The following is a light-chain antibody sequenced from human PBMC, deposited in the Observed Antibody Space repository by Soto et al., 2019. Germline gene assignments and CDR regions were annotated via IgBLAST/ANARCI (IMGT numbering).Light chain of an antibody. CDR2: AAS. V-gene: IGKV1-9*01. CDR1: QGISSY. J-gene: IGKJ4*01. CDR3: QQLNSYPLT. Sequence: MQFTQSPSSLSSSVGDRVTITCLSSQGISSYLVWYQQKPGRAPKLLIYAASTLQSGVPSRFSGSGSGTDFTLTISSLQPEDFATYYCQQLNSYPLTFGGGTKVDIK.